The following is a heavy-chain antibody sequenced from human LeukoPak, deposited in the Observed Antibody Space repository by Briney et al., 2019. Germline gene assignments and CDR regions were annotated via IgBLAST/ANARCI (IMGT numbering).Heavy chain of an antibody. CDR1: GFTFSNAW. J-gene: IGHJ4*02. CDR3: VRGTGY. CDR2: ISSNGDNT. Sequence: GGSLRLSCAASGFTFSNAWMSWVRQAPGKGLEYVSAISSNGDNTYYADSVKGRFTISRDNSKNTLYLQMSSLRADDTAVYYCVRGTGYWGQGTLVTVSS. V-gene: IGHV3-64D*06.